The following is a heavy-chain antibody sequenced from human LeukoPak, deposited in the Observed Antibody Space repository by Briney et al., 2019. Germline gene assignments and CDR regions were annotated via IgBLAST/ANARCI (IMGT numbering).Heavy chain of an antibody. D-gene: IGHD4-17*01. CDR3: AKRPSGYGDYVSYFDY. CDR1: GFTFISYG. J-gene: IGHJ4*02. Sequence: GGSLRLSCAASGFTFISYGMHWVRQAPGKGLEWVGVISDDGRRKDYADSVKGRFTISRDNSKDTLYLQMNSLRAEDTAVYYCAKRPSGYGDYVSYFDYWGQGTRVTVSS. CDR2: ISDDGRRK. V-gene: IGHV3-30*18.